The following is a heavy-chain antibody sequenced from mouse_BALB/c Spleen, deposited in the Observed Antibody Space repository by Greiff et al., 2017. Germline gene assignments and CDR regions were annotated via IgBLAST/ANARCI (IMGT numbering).Heavy chain of an antibody. CDR1: GFAFSSYD. CDR3: ARQGLLLRYSMDY. J-gene: IGHJ4*01. D-gene: IGHD1-1*01. V-gene: IGHV5-12-1*01. CDR2: ISSGGGST. Sequence: EVMLVESGGGLVKPGGSLKLSCAASGFAFSSYDMSWVRQTPEKRLEWVAYISSGGGSTYYPDTVKGRFTISRDNAKNTLYLQMSSLKSEDTAMYYCARQGLLLRYSMDYWGQGTSVTVSS.